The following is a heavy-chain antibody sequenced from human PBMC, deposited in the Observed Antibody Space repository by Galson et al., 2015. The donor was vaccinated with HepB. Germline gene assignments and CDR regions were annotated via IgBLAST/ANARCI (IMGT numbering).Heavy chain of an antibody. CDR2: IKSKTDGGTT. D-gene: IGHD2-15*01. V-gene: IGHV3-15*07. J-gene: IGHJ3*02. Sequence: SLRLSCAASGFTFSNAWMNWVRQAPGKGLEWVGRIKSKTDGGTTDYAAPVKGRFTISRDDSKNTLYLRMNSLKTEDTAVYYCTTVVVAATLDAFDIWGQGTMVTVSS. CDR1: GFTFSNAW. CDR3: TTVVVAATLDAFDI.